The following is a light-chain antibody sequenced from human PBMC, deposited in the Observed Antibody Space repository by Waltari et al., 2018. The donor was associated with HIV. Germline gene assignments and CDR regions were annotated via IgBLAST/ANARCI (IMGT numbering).Light chain of an antibody. J-gene: IGKJ1*01. CDR2: EVS. Sequence: DIVMTQTPLSLSVTPGQPASISCKSSQSLLHSDGQTYLYCYLQRPCQPPQPLMYEVSTRFAGVPDRFSGSGSGTDFTLRISRVEAEDVGVYYGMQNVQLSWTVGQGTKVQIK. CDR3: MQNVQLSWT. V-gene: IGKV2D-29*01. CDR1: QSLLHSDGQTY.